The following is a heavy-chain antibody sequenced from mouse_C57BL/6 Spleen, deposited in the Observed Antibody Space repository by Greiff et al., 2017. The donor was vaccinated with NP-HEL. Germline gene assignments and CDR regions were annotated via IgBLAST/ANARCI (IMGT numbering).Heavy chain of an antibody. V-gene: IGHV14-4*01. J-gene: IGHJ2*01. Sequence: VQLQQSGAELVRPGASVKLSCTASGFNIKDDYMHWVKQRPEQGLEWIGWIDTENGDTEYASKFQGKATITADTSSNTAYLQLSSLTSEDTAVYYCTRSDGNYWGQGTTLTVSS. CDR1: GFNIKDDY. CDR3: TRSDGNY. CDR2: IDTENGDT. D-gene: IGHD2-1*01.